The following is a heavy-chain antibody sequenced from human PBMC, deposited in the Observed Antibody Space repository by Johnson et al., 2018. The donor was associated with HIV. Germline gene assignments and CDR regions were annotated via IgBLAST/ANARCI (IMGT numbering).Heavy chain of an antibody. CDR1: GFTFSDYY. J-gene: IGHJ3*02. V-gene: IGHV3-66*01. Sequence: VQLVESGGCLVKPGGSLRLSCAASGFTFSDYYMSWVRQAPGKGLEWVSVIYSGGSTYYADSVKGRFTISRDNAKNSLYLQMNSLRVEDTAVYYCAKVGGYSGYGHLEAFDIWGQGTMVTVSS. D-gene: IGHD5-12*01. CDR3: AKVGGYSGYGHLEAFDI. CDR2: IYSGGST.